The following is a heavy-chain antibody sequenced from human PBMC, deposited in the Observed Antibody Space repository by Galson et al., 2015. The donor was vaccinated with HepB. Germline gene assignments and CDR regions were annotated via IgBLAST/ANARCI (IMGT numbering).Heavy chain of an antibody. Sequence: SVKVSCKASGYTFTGYYMHWVRQAPGQGLEWMGWINPNSGGTNYAQKFQGRVTMTRDTSISTAYMELSRLRSDDTAVYYCARDYVVVVAAFDAFDIWGQGTMVTVSS. CDR2: INPNSGGT. CDR1: GYTFTGYY. CDR3: ARDYVVVVAAFDAFDI. D-gene: IGHD2-15*01. V-gene: IGHV1-2*02. J-gene: IGHJ3*02.